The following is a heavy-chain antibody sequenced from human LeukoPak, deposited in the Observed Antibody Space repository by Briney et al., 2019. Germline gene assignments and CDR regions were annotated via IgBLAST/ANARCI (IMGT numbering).Heavy chain of an antibody. Sequence: GGSLRLSCAASGFTFSSYAMHWVRRAPGKGLEWVAVISYDGSNKYYADSVKGRFTISRDNSKNTLYLQMNSLRAEDMAVYYCARGSVTRRFDPWGQGTLVTVSS. CDR1: GFTFSSYA. CDR2: ISYDGSNK. D-gene: IGHD4-17*01. CDR3: ARGSVTRRFDP. J-gene: IGHJ5*02. V-gene: IGHV3-30-3*01.